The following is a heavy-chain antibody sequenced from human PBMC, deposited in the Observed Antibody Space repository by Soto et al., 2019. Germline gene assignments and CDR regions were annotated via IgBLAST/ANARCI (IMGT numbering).Heavy chain of an antibody. CDR1: GFSLSTSGVG. J-gene: IGHJ4*02. CDR3: AHLAWKEMWPRAPVVN. D-gene: IGHD1-1*01. Sequence: GSGPTLVNPTQTFTLTCTFSGFSLSTSGVGVGWIRQPPAKALEWLGIIFWDDDKRYRPSLKRRVSITKDTSKNQLVLTMTNMDPVDTATYYCAHLAWKEMWPRAPVVNWGQGTPVTVS. V-gene: IGHV2-5*02. CDR2: IFWDDDK.